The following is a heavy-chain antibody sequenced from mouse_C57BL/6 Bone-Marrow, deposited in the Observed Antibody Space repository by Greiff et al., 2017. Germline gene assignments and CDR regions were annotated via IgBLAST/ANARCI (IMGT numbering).Heavy chain of an antibody. CDR2: IWGEGST. V-gene: IGHV2-3*01. J-gene: IGHJ3*01. D-gene: IGHD1-1*01. CDR1: GFSLTSYG. CDR3: AKAVYYYGCWFAY. Sequence: VQGVESGPGLVAPSQSLSISCTVSGFSLTSYGVSWVRQPPGKGLEWLGVIWGEGSTMYHSALISRQSISKDNSKSQFFLKLNSLQTDDTATYYCAKAVYYYGCWFAYWGQGTLVTVSA.